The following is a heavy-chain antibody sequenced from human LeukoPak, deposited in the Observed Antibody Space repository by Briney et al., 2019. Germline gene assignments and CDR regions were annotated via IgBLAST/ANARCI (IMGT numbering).Heavy chain of an antibody. J-gene: IGHJ3*02. D-gene: IGHD2-21*01. CDR2: FDPEDGET. CDR1: GYTLTELS. V-gene: IGHV1-24*01. Sequence: ASVKVSCKVSGYTLTELSMHWVRQAPGKGLEWMGGFDPEDGETIYAQKFQGRVTMTEDTSTDTAYMELSSLRSEDTAVYYCAKDLGVVVIADRDAFDIWGQGTMVTVSS. CDR3: AKDLGVVVIADRDAFDI.